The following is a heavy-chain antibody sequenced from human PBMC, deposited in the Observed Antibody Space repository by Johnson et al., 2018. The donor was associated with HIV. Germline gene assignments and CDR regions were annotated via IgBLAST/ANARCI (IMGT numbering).Heavy chain of an antibody. D-gene: IGHD1-1*01. Sequence: VQLVESGGGLVQPGGSLILSCAASGFTFSRYWMHWVRQAPGKGLVWVSRISSDGTDTYYADSVKGRFTISRDNARNTMFVQMKSLRAEDTAVYSCARSGPNWAFDFWGQGTMVTVSS. CDR2: ISSDGTDT. CDR3: ARSGPNWAFDF. J-gene: IGHJ3*01. CDR1: GFTFSRYW. V-gene: IGHV3-74*01.